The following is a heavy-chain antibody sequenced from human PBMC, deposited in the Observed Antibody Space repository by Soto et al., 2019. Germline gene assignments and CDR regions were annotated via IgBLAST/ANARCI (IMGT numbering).Heavy chain of an antibody. J-gene: IGHJ6*02. CDR1: GFTFSSYG. Sequence: PGGSLRLSCAASGFTFSSYGMHWVRQAPGKGLEWVAVISYDGSNKYYADSVKGRFTISRDNSKNTLYLQMNSLRAEDTAVYYCAKISGSVNQYYDFWSGYYKYYYYYYGMDVWGQGTTVTVSS. V-gene: IGHV3-30*18. D-gene: IGHD3-3*01. CDR3: AKISGSVNQYYDFWSGYYKYYYYYYGMDV. CDR2: ISYDGSNK.